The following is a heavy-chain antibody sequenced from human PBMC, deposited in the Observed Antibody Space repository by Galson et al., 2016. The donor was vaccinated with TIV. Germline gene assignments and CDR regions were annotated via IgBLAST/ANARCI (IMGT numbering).Heavy chain of an antibody. J-gene: IGHJ6*02. CDR1: EITISSNY. V-gene: IGHV3-66*03. CDR2: IYSSGDT. D-gene: IGHD3-22*01. Sequence: LRLSCAASEITISSNYMSWVRQAPGGGLEWVSTIYSSGDTYYADSVKGRFTISRDNSRNTLYPKMSGLRTEYTAVYYCARDRYFDASGYYYYYYGLDVWGQGTTVTVS. CDR3: ARDRYFDASGYYYYYYGLDV.